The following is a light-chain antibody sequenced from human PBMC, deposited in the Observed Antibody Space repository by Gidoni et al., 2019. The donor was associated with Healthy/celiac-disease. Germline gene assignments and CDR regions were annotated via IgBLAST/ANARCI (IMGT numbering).Light chain of an antibody. CDR3: QQRSNWPLT. CDR1: QSVSSY. Sequence: EIVLKQSPATLSLSPGERATLSCRASQSVSSYLAWYQQKPGQAPRLLIYDASNRATGIPARFSGSGSGTDFTLTISSLEPEDFAVYYCQQRSNWPLTFGGGTKVEI. CDR2: DAS. V-gene: IGKV3-11*01. J-gene: IGKJ4*01.